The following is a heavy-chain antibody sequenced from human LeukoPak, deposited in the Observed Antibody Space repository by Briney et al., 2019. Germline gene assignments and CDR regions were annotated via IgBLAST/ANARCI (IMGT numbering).Heavy chain of an antibody. D-gene: IGHD2-2*01. CDR2: ISSSGSTI. CDR3: ATCSSTSCPKYYYYYMDV. V-gene: IGHV3-48*03. J-gene: IGHJ6*03. CDR1: GFTFSSYE. Sequence: PGGSLRLSCAASGFTFSSYEMNWVRQAPGKGLEWVSYISSSGSTIYYADSVKGRFTISRDNAKNSLYLQMNSLRAEDTALYYCATCSSTSCPKYYYYYMDVWGKGTTVTVSS.